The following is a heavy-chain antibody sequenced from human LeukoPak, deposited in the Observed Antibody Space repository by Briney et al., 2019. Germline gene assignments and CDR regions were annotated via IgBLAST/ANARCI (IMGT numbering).Heavy chain of an antibody. CDR3: ARDDPITGTPAY. V-gene: IGHV1-69*13. CDR2: IIPIFGTA. D-gene: IGHD1-20*01. CDR1: GGTFSSYA. J-gene: IGHJ4*02. Sequence: ASVKVSCKASGGTFSSYAISWVRQAPGQGLEWMGGIIPIFGTANYAQKFQGRVTITADESTSTAYMELSSLRSEDTAVYYCARDDPITGTPAYWGQGTLVTVSS.